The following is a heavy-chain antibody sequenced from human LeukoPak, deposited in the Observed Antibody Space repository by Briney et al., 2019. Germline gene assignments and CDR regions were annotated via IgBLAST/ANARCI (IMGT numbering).Heavy chain of an antibody. D-gene: IGHD5-18*01. J-gene: IGHJ6*02. CDR2: IHYSGST. CDR1: GGSISSYY. Sequence: SETLSLTCTVSGGSISSYYWSWIRQPPGKGLEWIGYIHYSGSTNYNPSLKSRVTISVDTSKNQFSLKLSSVTAADTAVYYCASTTRGYSYGSRYYYYGMDVWGQGTTVTVSS. CDR3: ASTTRGYSYGSRYYYYGMDV. V-gene: IGHV4-59*01.